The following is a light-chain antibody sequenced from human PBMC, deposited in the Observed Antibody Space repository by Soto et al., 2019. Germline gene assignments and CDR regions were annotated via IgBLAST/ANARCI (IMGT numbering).Light chain of an antibody. J-gene: IGKJ3*01. CDR2: AAS. CDR1: QSLSTYP. V-gene: IGKV3-20*01. CDR3: QQYEASPLT. Sequence: EIVLTQSPGILSLSPGERATLSCRASQSLSTYPLAWYQQKPGQTPRLLIYAASTRDTDIPDRFNGSGSGTDFALTISRLEPEDFALYYCQQYEASPLTFGPGTKVDIK.